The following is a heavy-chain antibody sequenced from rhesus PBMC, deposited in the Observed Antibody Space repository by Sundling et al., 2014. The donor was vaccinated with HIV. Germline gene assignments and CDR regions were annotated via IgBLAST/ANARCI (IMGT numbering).Heavy chain of an antibody. CDR2: IRTKSNNYET. D-gene: IGHD5-24*01. V-gene: IGHV3-186*02. J-gene: IGHJ4*01. CDR3: ARHVWVFDY. CDR1: GFTFSSAA. Sequence: EVQLVETGGGLVQPGGSLKLSCAASGFTFSSAAMHWVRQASGKGLEWVGRIRTKSNNYETGYAASVKGRFTISRDDSNNTLYLQMNSLKTEDTAVYYCARHVWVFDYWGQGVLVTVSS.